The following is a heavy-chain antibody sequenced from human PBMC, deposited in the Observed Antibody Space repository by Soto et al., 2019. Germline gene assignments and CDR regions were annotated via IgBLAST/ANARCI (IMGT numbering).Heavy chain of an antibody. V-gene: IGHV1-18*01. Sequence: QGQLVQSGAELKKPGASVKVSCQASGTISGYGISWVRQAAGQGLEWMGWINRYNGNTNYAPKFRGRVRMTTDTFTSTVYMELTTLTSDDTAVYYCGRDGDEWDQRYLDYWGQGTLVTVSS. CDR2: INRYNGNT. CDR1: GTISGYG. D-gene: IGHD1-26*01. CDR3: GRDGDEWDQRYLDY. J-gene: IGHJ4*02.